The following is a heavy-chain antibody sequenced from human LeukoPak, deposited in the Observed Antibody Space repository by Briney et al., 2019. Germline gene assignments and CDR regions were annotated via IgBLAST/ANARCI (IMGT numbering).Heavy chain of an antibody. CDR3: ARGGFVAGTGRGERLIDY. CDR2: IGGTGEA. D-gene: IGHD6-19*01. CDR1: GFTFSDFA. V-gene: IGHV3-23*01. J-gene: IGHJ4*02. Sequence: GGSLRLSCVASGFTFSDFAMSWVRQVPGKRLEWVSVIGGTGEAHSTDSVKGRFTTSRDNSKNTLSLQMNSLRPEDTAVYYCARGGFVAGTGRGERLIDYWGQGTLVTVSS.